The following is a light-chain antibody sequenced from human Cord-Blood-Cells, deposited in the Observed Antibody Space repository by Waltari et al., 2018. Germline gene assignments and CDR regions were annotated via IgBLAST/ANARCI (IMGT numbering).Light chain of an antibody. CDR2: DVS. Sequence: QSALTQPASVSGSPGQSITIPCPGTSSDVGGSNYVSWYQQHPGKAPKLMIYDVSKRPSGVSNRFSGSKSGNTASLTISGLQAEDEADYYCSSYTSSSTWVFGGGTKLTVL. J-gene: IGLJ3*02. CDR1: SSDVGGSNY. CDR3: SSYTSSSTWV. V-gene: IGLV2-14*01.